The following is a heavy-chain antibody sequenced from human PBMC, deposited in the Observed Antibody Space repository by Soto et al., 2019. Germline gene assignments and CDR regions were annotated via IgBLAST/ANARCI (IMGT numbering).Heavy chain of an antibody. D-gene: IGHD1-1*01. CDR2: INHSGST. Sequence: QVQLQQWGAGLLKPSETLSLTCAVYGGSFSGYYWSWIRQPPEKGLAWIGEINHSGSTNYNPPLKSRVTISVDSSKNQCALKMSSETAADTALYYCGRDRNRVRYYYYSMDVWGQGTTVTVSS. CDR1: GGSFSGYY. V-gene: IGHV4-34*01. J-gene: IGHJ6*02. CDR3: GRDRNRVRYYYYSMDV.